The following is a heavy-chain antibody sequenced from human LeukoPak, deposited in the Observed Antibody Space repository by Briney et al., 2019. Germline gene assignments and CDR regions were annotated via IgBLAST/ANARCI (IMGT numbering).Heavy chain of an antibody. Sequence: VKVSCKASGGTFSSYAISWVRQAPGQGLERMGGIIPIFGTANYAQKFQGRVTITADESTSTAYMELSSLRSEDTAVYYCARVFQLDLYYFDYWGQGTLVTVSS. CDR2: IIPIFGTA. CDR1: GGTFSSYA. D-gene: IGHD2-2*01. J-gene: IGHJ4*02. CDR3: ARVFQLDLYYFDY. V-gene: IGHV1-69*13.